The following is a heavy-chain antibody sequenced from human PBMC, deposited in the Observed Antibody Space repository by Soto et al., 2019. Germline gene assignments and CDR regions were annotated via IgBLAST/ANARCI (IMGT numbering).Heavy chain of an antibody. Sequence: PGGSLRLSCAASGFTFSSYAMSWVRQVPGKGLERVAVISYDESNKYYADYVKGRFTISRDNSKNTLYLQMNSLRAEDTVVYYCANLGDLFPYYYYGMDVWGQGTTVTVSS. CDR3: ANLGDLFPYYYYGMDV. J-gene: IGHJ6*02. D-gene: IGHD3-16*01. CDR1: GFTFSSYA. V-gene: IGHV3-30*18. CDR2: ISYDESNK.